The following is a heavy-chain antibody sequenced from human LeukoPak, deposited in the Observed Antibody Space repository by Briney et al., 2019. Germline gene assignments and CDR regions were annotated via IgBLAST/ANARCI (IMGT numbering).Heavy chain of an antibody. CDR1: GYTFTNHG. V-gene: IGHV1-18*01. Sequence: ASVKVSCKASGYTFTNHGITWVRQAPGQGLEWMGWISAYNGNTNYAQKLQGRVTMTTDTSTSTAYMELRSLRSDDTAVYYCARTHYDFWSGYYSDWFDPWGQGTLVTVSS. CDR3: ARTHYDFWSGYYSDWFDP. D-gene: IGHD3-3*01. CDR2: ISAYNGNT. J-gene: IGHJ5*02.